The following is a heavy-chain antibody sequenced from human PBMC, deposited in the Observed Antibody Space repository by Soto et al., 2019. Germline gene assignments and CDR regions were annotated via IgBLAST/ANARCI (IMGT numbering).Heavy chain of an antibody. J-gene: IGHJ6*02. Sequence: EVQPVESGGGLVQPGGSLRLSCEASGFTFSNYWMHWVRQAPGKGLVWVSRSNGDGSSTNQADSVRSQLTISRDNAKNTLYPEINRLSADATAVYYCARAEVLSGYSFVAYYYRMEVWGQGTTVTLSS. CDR2: SNGDGSST. CDR1: GFTFSNYW. D-gene: IGHD5-18*01. CDR3: ARAEVLSGYSFVAYYYRMEV. V-gene: IGHV3-74*01.